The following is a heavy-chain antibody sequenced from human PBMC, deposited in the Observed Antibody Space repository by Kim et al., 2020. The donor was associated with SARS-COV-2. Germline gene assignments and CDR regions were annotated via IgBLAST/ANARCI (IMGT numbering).Heavy chain of an antibody. D-gene: IGHD1-26*01. CDR3: ARGEVGARPGY. CDR2: ISSTSVYI. V-gene: IGHV3-21*01. CDR1: GFTFITYT. J-gene: IGHJ4*02. Sequence: GGSLRLSCEASGFTFITYTMNWVRQAPGKGLEWVSSISSTSVYIYYADSVKGRFTVSRDNAKNSLYLQMNSLRAEDTAVYYCARGEVGARPGYWGQGTLVTVSS.